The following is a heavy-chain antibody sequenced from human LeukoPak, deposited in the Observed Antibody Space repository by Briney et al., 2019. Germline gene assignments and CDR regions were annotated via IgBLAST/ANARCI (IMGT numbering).Heavy chain of an antibody. V-gene: IGHV6-1*01. CDR3: ARGNSGVAVARFDY. CDR2: TYYRSKWYT. Sequence: SQTLSLTCAISGDSVSNNNAAWNWIRQSPSRGLEWLGRTYYRSKWYTDSAVSVNSRITINPDTSKNQFSLQLTSVTPEDSAVYHCARGNSGVAVARFDYWGQGTLVTVSS. CDR1: GDSVSNNNAA. D-gene: IGHD6-19*01. J-gene: IGHJ4*02.